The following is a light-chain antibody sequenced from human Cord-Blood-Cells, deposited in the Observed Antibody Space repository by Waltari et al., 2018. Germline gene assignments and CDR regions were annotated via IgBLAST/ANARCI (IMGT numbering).Light chain of an antibody. CDR2: ENN. Sequence: QSVLTQPPSVSAAPGTKVTISCSGSSSNIGNKYVSWYQQLPGTAPKLLIYENNKRPSGIPDRFSGSKSGTSATLGITGLQTGDEADYYCGTWDSSLSAYVVFGGGTKLTVL. CDR3: GTWDSSLSAYVV. V-gene: IGLV1-51*02. CDR1: SSNIGNKY. J-gene: IGLJ2*01.